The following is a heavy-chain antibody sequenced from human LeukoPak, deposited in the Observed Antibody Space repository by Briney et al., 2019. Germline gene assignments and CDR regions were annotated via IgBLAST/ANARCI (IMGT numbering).Heavy chain of an antibody. Sequence: GGSLRLSCAASGFTFSSYAMHWVRQAPGQGLEYVSAISSNGGSTYYANSVKGRFTISRDNSKNTLYLQMGSLRAEDMAVYYCARGRYYDSSGYYHFDYWGQGTLVTVSS. CDR1: GFTFSSYA. CDR2: ISSNGGST. CDR3: ARGRYYDSSGYYHFDY. J-gene: IGHJ4*02. D-gene: IGHD3-22*01. V-gene: IGHV3-64*01.